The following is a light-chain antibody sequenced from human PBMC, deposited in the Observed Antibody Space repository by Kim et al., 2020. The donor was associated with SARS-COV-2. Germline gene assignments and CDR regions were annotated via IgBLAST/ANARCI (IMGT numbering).Light chain of an antibody. Sequence: ASVGARITITCRASQGINNYLAWYQQKPGKPPKLLIYAASALQSGVPSRFSGSGSGTDFTLTVTSLQPEDVATYYCQKYDSAPWTFGLGTQVDIK. V-gene: IGKV1-27*01. CDR2: AAS. CDR3: QKYDSAPWT. CDR1: QGINNY. J-gene: IGKJ1*01.